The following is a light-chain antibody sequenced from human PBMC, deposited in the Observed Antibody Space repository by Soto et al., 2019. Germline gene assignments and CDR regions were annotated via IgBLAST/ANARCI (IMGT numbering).Light chain of an antibody. J-gene: IGKJ2*01. CDR2: AAS. CDR3: QQLNSYPPG. Sequence: DIQLTQSPSFLSASVGDRVTITFRASQGISSYLAWYQQKPGKAPKLLIYAASTLQSGVPSRFGGSGSGTEFTLTISSLQPEDFATYYCQQLNSYPPGVGQGTKLEI. V-gene: IGKV1-9*01. CDR1: QGISSY.